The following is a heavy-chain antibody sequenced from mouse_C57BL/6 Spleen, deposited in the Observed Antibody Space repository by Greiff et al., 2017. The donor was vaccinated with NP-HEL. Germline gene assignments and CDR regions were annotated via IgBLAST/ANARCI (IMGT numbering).Heavy chain of an antibody. CDR3: ARESYDGYFHWYFDV. J-gene: IGHJ1*03. D-gene: IGHD2-3*01. CDR1: GYSITSDY. V-gene: IGHV3-8*01. Sequence: DVQLQESGPGLAKPSQTLSLTCSVTGYSITSDYWNWIRKFPGNKLEYMGYISYSGSTYYNPSLKSRISITRDTSKNQYYLQLNSVTTEDTATYCCARESYDGYFHWYFDVWGTGTTVTVSS. CDR2: ISYSGST.